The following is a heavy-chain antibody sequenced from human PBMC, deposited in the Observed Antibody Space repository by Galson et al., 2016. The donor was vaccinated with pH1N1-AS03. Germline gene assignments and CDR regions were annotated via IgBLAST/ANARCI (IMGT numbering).Heavy chain of an antibody. V-gene: IGHV3-33*01. D-gene: IGHD3-22*01. J-gene: IGHJ4*02. CDR3: VRDDDSSGYYPDS. Sequence: SLRLSCAASGFTISKYGMHWVRQAPGKGLEWMAIIWNDGGTTHYADSVKGRFTISRDNSKNTQYLQMNSLRGEDTAVYYCVRDDDSSGYYPDSWGRGILVTVSS. CDR2: IWNDGGTT. CDR1: GFTISKYG.